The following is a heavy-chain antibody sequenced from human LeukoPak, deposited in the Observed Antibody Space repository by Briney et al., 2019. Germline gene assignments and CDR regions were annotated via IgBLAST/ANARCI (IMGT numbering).Heavy chain of an antibody. D-gene: IGHD3-22*01. V-gene: IGHV3-21*01. J-gene: IGHJ1*01. CDR2: ISSSSSYI. CDR1: GFTFSSYS. Sequence: GGSLRLSCAASGFTFSSYSMNWVRQAPGKGLEWVSSISSSSSYIYYADSVKGRFTISRDNAKNSLYLQMNILRAEDTAVYYCARRGSSYYYDSSGFTPGAEYFQHWGRGTLVTVSS. CDR3: ARRGSSYYYDSSGFTPGAEYFQH.